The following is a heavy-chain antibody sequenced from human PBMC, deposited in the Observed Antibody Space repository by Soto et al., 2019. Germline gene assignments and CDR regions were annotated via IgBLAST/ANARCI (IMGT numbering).Heavy chain of an antibody. CDR3: ARGPTDYYDNSGNYFLDY. D-gene: IGHD3-22*01. Sequence: QVQLVQSGAEVNKPGASVKVSCKASGYTFTTYGMSWVRQAPGQGLDWMGWISTYNGNTKYAERLQGRVTMTTDTPRSTAYMELRSLRSDDTAVYYCARGPTDYYDNSGNYFLDYWGQGTLVTVSS. J-gene: IGHJ4*02. CDR1: GYTFTTYG. V-gene: IGHV1-18*01. CDR2: ISTYNGNT.